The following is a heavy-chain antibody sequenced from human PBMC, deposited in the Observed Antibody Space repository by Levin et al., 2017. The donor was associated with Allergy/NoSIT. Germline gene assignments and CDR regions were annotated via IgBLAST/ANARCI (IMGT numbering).Heavy chain of an antibody. Sequence: SQTLSLTCAVSGASISSTNWYSWVRQPPGKGLEWIGEIYPDGRTNYNPSLKSRVTISVDKSRNQFSLKLNSVTAADTAVYYCVRNGFYSLEVWGKGTRVTVSS. CDR1: GASISSTNW. V-gene: IGHV4-4*02. J-gene: IGHJ6*04. CDR3: VRNGFYSLEV. D-gene: IGHD3-3*01. CDR2: IYPDGRT.